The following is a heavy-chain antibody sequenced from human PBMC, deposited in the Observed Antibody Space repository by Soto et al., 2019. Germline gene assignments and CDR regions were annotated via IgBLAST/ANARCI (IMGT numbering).Heavy chain of an antibody. CDR1: GFTFDDYA. D-gene: IGHD1-26*01. J-gene: IGHJ6*02. CDR3: AKDIRSGSYYYGMDV. CDR2: ISWNSGSI. Sequence: DVQLVESGGGLVQPGRSLRLSCAASGFTFDDYAMHWVRQAPGKGLEWVSGISWNSGSIGYADSVKGRFTISRDNAKNSLYLQMNSLRAEDTALYYCAKDIRSGSYYYGMDVWGQGTTVTVSS. V-gene: IGHV3-9*01.